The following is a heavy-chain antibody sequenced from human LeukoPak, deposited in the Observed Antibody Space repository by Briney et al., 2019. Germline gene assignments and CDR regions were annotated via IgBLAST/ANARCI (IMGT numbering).Heavy chain of an antibody. Sequence: GASVKVSCKASGYTFTSNYIHWVRQAPGQGLEWMGMIYPRDGSTSSAQKFQGRVTVTRDTSTSTVHMELSGLRSEDTAVYYCAREQEGFDYWGQGTLVTVSS. CDR3: AREQEGFDY. J-gene: IGHJ4*02. CDR1: GYTFTSNY. CDR2: IYPRDGST. V-gene: IGHV1-46*01.